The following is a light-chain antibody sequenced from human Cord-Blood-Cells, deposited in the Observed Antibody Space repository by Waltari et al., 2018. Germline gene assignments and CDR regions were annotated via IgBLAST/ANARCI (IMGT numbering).Light chain of an antibody. V-gene: IGLV2-11*01. Sequence: QSALTQPRSVSGSPGQSVTISCTGTSSDVGGYNYVSWYQQHPGKAPKLMIYDVSKRPSGVPDGFSGCKSGNTASLAMSGLQAGDEADYCCCSYAGSYSVVFGGGTKLTVL. CDR3: CSYAGSYSVV. CDR2: DVS. J-gene: IGLJ2*01. CDR1: SSDVGGYNY.